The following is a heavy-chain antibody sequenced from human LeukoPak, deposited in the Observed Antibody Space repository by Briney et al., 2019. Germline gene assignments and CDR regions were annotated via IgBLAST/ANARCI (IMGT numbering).Heavy chain of an antibody. CDR3: ARSTGFYTTYYMDV. CDR1: GDSLGHYY. CDR2: IRSDGTT. Sequence: SETLSLTCTVSGDSLGHYYWNWLPRPTGKGVEWIARIRSDGTTYNNPSLESAVTMSVDTSNNHFSLRLSSVTAADTAVYYCARSTGFYTTYYMDVWGKGTTVTVSS. D-gene: IGHD3-22*01. V-gene: IGHV4-4*07. J-gene: IGHJ6*03.